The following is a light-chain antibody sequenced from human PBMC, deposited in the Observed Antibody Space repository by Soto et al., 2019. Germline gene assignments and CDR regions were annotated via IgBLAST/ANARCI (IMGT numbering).Light chain of an antibody. CDR2: GAS. J-gene: IGKJ1*01. Sequence: EIVLTQSPGTPSLSPGERATLSCRASQSVSSSYLAWYQQKPGQAPRLLIYGASSRATGIPDRFSGSGSGTGFTLTISRLEPEDFAVYYCQQYGSSPRTFGQGTKVDIK. V-gene: IGKV3-20*01. CDR1: QSVSSSY. CDR3: QQYGSSPRT.